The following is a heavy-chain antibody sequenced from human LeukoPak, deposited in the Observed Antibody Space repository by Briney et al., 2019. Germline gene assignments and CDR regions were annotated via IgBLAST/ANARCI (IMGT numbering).Heavy chain of an antibody. CDR3: AIQTTVTTSLDY. CDR2: FDPEDGET. V-gene: IGHV1-24*01. Sequence: GASVKVSCKVSGYTLTELSMHWVRQAPGKGLEWMGGFDPEDGETIYAQKFQGRVTMTEDTSTDTAYMELSSLRSEDTAVYYCAIQTTVTTSLDYWGQGTLVTVSS. CDR1: GYTLTELS. D-gene: IGHD4-11*01. J-gene: IGHJ4*02.